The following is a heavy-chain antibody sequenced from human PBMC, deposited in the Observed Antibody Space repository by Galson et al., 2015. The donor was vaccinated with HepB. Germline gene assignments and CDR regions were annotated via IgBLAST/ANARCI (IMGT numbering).Heavy chain of an antibody. Sequence: SLRLSCAASGFTFSSYWMHWVRQAPGKGLVWVSRINSDGSSTSYADSVKGRFTISRDNAKNTLYLQMNSLRAEDTAVYYCASPYRSNSYWYFDLWGRGTLVTVSS. D-gene: IGHD4-11*01. J-gene: IGHJ2*01. V-gene: IGHV3-74*01. CDR2: INSDGSST. CDR1: GFTFSSYW. CDR3: ASPYRSNSYWYFDL.